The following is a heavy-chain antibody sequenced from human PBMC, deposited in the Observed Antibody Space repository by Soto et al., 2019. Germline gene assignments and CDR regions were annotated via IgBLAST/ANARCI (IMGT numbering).Heavy chain of an antibody. V-gene: IGHV4-34*01. CDR2: IHPSGST. CDR1: SGSLGDHY. Sequence: SETLSLTCAVFSGSLGDHYWAWIRQSPEKGLEWIGEIHPSGSTDYNPSLKSRLTLSFDTSKNQFSLNLSSVTAADTAVYYCARGTSWSGMDVWGQGTTVTVSS. J-gene: IGHJ6*02. D-gene: IGHD2-2*01. CDR3: ARGTSWSGMDV.